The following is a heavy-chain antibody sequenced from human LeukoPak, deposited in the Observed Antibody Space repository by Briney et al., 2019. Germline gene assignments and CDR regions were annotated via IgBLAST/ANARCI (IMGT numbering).Heavy chain of an antibody. D-gene: IGHD3-3*02. J-gene: IGHJ6*02. Sequence: ASVKVSCQASEYTLSDYYIHWVRQAPGQGPEWMGWLNPKSGGTVYAQKFQGRVALTRDTSINTAYMELSSLTSDDTAMYYCARSHILDVWGQGTPVSVSS. CDR3: ARSHILDV. V-gene: IGHV1-2*02. CDR2: LNPKSGGT. CDR1: EYTLSDYY.